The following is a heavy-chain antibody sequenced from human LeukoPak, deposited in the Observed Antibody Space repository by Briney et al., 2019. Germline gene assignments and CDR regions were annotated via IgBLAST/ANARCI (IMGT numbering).Heavy chain of an antibody. V-gene: IGHV3-7*04. CDR2: IKRDGSEK. CDR1: GFTFSSYE. CDR3: ARGYGDSIHFDY. D-gene: IGHD4-17*01. Sequence: PGGSLRLSCAASGFTFSSYEMSWVRQAPGKGLEWVANIKRDGSEKYYVDSVEGRFTISRDNAKNSLYLQMNSLRAEEAAVYYCARGYGDSIHFDYWGQGTLVTVSS. J-gene: IGHJ4*02.